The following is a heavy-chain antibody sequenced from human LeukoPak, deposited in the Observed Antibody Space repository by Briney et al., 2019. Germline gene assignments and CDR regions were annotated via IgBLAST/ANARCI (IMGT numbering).Heavy chain of an antibody. CDR3: ARDSGKVGDDGILDY. V-gene: IGHV3-23*01. CDR2: ISGSGGST. D-gene: IGHD1-26*01. Sequence: GGSLRLSCAASGFTFSSYSLNWVRQAPGKGLEWVSAISGSGGSTYYADSVKGRFTISRDNSKNTLYLQMNSLRAEDTAIYYCARDSGKVGDDGILDYWGQGTLVTVSS. CDR1: GFTFSSYS. J-gene: IGHJ4*02.